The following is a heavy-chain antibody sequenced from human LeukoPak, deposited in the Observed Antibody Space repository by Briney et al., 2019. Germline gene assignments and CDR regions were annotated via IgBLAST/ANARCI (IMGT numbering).Heavy chain of an antibody. D-gene: IGHD3-22*01. J-gene: IGHJ6*03. CDR1: GFTFSRYS. Sequence: PGGSLRLSCAASGFTFSRYSMNWVRQAPGKGLEWVESISSTSTFIYSADSVKGRFNISRDTAKNSLFLQMNSLRAEDTAIYYCARDYFDSSDYPQTYYYYYMDVWGKGTTVTVSS. CDR2: ISSTSTFI. CDR3: ARDYFDSSDYPQTYYYYYMDV. V-gene: IGHV3-21*01.